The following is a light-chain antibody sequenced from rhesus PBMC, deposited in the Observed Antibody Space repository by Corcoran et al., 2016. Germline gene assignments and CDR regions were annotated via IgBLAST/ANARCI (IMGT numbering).Light chain of an antibody. CDR3: LQHNSYPFT. V-gene: IGKV1-28*03. J-gene: IGKJ3*01. CDR2: DAS. Sequence: DIQMTQTPSSLSASVGDTVTITCRASQGISSYLNWFQQKPGKAPKLLIYDASSLESGVPSRFRGSGSGTDFTLTISSLQPEDFAAYDCLQHNSYPFTFGPGTKLDIK. CDR1: QGISSY.